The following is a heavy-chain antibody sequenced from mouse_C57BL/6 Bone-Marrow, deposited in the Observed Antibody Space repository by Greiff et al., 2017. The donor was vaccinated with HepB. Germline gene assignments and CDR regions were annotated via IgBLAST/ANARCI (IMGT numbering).Heavy chain of an antibody. V-gene: IGHV5-4*01. CDR3: ARDHSNFAWFAY. Sequence: EVKLVESGGGLVKPGGSLKLSCAASGFTFSSYAMSWVRQTPEKRLEWVATISDGGSYTYYPDNVKGRFTISRDNAKNNLYLQMSHLKSEDTAMYYCARDHSNFAWFAYWGQGTLVTVSA. CDR1: GFTFSSYA. D-gene: IGHD2-5*01. CDR2: ISDGGSYT. J-gene: IGHJ3*01.